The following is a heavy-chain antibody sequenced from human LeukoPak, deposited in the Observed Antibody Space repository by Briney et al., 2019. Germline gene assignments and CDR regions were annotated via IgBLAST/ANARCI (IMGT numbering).Heavy chain of an antibody. J-gene: IGHJ4*02. CDR3: ARDDYDSGTTFDY. CDR1: GFTFSSYG. D-gene: IGHD3-10*01. V-gene: IGHV3-48*01. Sequence: GGSLRLSCAASGFTFSSYGMHWVRQAPGKGLEWVSYISSRSSAIYYADSVKGRFTISRDNAKNSLFLQVNSLRAEDTAVYYCARDDYDSGTTFDYWGQGTLVTVSS. CDR2: ISSRSSAI.